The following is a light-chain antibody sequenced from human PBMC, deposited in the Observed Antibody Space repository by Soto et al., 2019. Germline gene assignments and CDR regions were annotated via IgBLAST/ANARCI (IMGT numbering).Light chain of an antibody. Sequence: EVVLTQSPGPLSLSPGERATLSCRASQSVDRNYLSWFQHKRGQPPRVLVFATSSGAAGTPVRFSGSGSGTNFTLTITRVEPEDFGVYYCQQYGGSPPAYTFGLGTKLEI. CDR2: ATS. J-gene: IGKJ2*01. CDR3: QQYGGSPPAYT. CDR1: QSVDRNY. V-gene: IGKV3-20*01.